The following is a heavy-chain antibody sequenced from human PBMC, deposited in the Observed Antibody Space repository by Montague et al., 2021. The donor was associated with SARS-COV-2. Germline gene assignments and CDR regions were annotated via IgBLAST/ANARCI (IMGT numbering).Heavy chain of an antibody. CDR2: IYYSWST. J-gene: IGHJ3*02. V-gene: IGHV4-59*01. D-gene: IGHD6-19*01. Sequence: SETLSLTCTVSGGSISSYYWSWIRQPPGKGLEWIGYIYYSWSTNXNPSLKSRVTISVDTSKNQFSLKLSSVTAADTAAYYCARGSGGMGNAFDIWGQGTMVTVSS. CDR3: ARGSGGMGNAFDI. CDR1: GGSISSYY.